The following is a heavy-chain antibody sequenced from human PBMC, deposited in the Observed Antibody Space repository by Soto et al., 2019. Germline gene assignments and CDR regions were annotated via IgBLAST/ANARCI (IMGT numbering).Heavy chain of an antibody. D-gene: IGHD6-6*01. CDR1: GYTFTGYY. CDR3: ARAIIAARPNFDY. CDR2: INPNSGGT. Sequence: ASVKVSCKASGYTFTGYYMHWVRQAPGQGLEWMGWINPNSGGTNYAQKVQGRVTMTRDTSISTAYMELSRLRSDDTAVYYCARAIIAARPNFDYWGQGTLVTVSS. J-gene: IGHJ4*02. V-gene: IGHV1-2*02.